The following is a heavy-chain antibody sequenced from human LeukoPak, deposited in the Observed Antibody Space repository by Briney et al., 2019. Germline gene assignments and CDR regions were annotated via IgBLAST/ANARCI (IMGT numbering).Heavy chain of an antibody. CDR1: GYSISSGYY. J-gene: IGHJ4*02. D-gene: IGHD6-13*01. Sequence: SETLSLTCTVSGYSISSGYYWGWIRQPPGKGLEWIGSIYHSGSTYYNPSLKSRVTISVDTSKNQFSPKLSSVTAADTAVYYCARHRQGGIYSSSRYGFDYWGQGTLVTVSS. CDR3: ARHRQGGIYSSSRYGFDY. V-gene: IGHV4-38-2*02. CDR2: IYHSGST.